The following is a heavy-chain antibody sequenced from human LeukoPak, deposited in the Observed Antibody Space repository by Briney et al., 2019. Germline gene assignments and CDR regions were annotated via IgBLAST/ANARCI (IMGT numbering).Heavy chain of an antibody. Sequence: SETLSLTCAVYIDSFSNYHWNWIRQTPAKGMEWIGEVNGSGGTNISPSLRSRVILSVDTSKNQFSLKLISVTVADTAIYYCARGQGATVPQVGKNWFDPWGQGTRVTVSS. D-gene: IGHD1-26*01. J-gene: IGHJ5*02. V-gene: IGHV4-34*01. CDR3: ARGQGATVPQVGKNWFDP. CDR2: VNGSGGT. CDR1: IDSFSNYH.